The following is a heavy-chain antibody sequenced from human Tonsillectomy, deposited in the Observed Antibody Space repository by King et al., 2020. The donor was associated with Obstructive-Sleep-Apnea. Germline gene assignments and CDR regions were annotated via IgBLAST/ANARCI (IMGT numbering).Heavy chain of an antibody. CDR1: GGSISSYY. CDR2: IYYSGST. CDR3: ASDSSAFDY. V-gene: IGHV4-59*01. Sequence: QLQESGPGLVKPSETLSLTCTVSGGSISSYYWSWIRQPPGKGLEWIGYIYYSGSTNYNPSLKSRVTISVDTSKNQFSLKLSSVTAADTAVYYCASDSSAFDYWGQGTLVTVSS. D-gene: IGHD3-22*01. J-gene: IGHJ4*02.